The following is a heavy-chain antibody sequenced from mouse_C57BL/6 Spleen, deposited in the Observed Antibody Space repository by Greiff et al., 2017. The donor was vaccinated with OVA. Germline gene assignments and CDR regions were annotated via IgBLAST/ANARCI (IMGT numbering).Heavy chain of an antibody. V-gene: IGHV1-82*01. CDR2: IYPGDGDT. J-gene: IGHJ2*01. D-gene: IGHD1-2*01. Sequence: QVQLKESGPELVKPGASVKISCKASGYAFSSSWMNWVKQRPGKGLEWIGRIYPGDGDTNYNGKFKGKATLTADKSSSTAYMQLSSLTSEDSAVSFCARTVTADFFDYWGQGTTLTVSS. CDR1: GYAFSSSW. CDR3: ARTVTADFFDY.